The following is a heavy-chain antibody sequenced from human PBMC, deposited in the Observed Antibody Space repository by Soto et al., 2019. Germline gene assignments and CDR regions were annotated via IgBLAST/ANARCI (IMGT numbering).Heavy chain of an antibody. CDR2: LSNTGRRT. CDR3: ATEMGATQGPFDN. V-gene: IGHV3-23*01. D-gene: IGHD1-26*01. J-gene: IGHJ4*02. Sequence: GGTLRLSCVVSVFPFGANAMSWVRQAPGKGLEWVLGLSNTGRRTSYADSVKGRFNISRDNSENTVYLQMNSLRVEDTAVYYCATEMGATQGPFDNWGQGTLVTVSS. CDR1: VFPFGANA.